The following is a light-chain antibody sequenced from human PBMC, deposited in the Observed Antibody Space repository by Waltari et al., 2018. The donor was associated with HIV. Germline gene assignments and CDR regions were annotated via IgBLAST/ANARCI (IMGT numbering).Light chain of an antibody. CDR2: SSN. Sequence: SCSGSNSNIGSNSVNWYQQLPGTAPKLLIYSSNQRPLGVPDRFSGSKSGTSASLAISGLQSEDEADYYCAAWDDSRNAHVVFGGGTKLTVL. CDR3: AAWDDSRNAHVV. V-gene: IGLV1-44*01. J-gene: IGLJ2*01. CDR1: NSNIGSNS.